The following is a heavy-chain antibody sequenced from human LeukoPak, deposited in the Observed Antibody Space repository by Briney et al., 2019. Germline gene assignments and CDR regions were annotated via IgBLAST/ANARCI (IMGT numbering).Heavy chain of an antibody. CDR3: AKDLDGF. Sequence: PGGSLRLSCAASGFTFSNQAMSWVRQAPGKGLEWVSIISGSSRHIYYADSVKGRFTISRDNSKNTLYLQMTSLRAEDTAVYYCAKDLDGFWGQGTLVTVSS. CDR1: GFTFSNQA. V-gene: IGHV3-23*01. CDR2: ISGSSRHI. J-gene: IGHJ4*02. D-gene: IGHD6-25*01.